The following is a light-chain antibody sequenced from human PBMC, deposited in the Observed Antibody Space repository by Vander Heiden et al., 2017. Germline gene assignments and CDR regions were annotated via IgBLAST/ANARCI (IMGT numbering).Light chain of an antibody. CDR2: GAS. CDR1: QSISRY. CDR3: QQSYTTPWT. J-gene: IGKJ1*01. Sequence: DVQMTQSPSSLSASVGDSVTITCRASQSISRYLNWFQQKPGKAPKLLIFGASGLDNGVPSRFSGTGSGTEFTLTISSLQPEDFATYFCQQSYTTPWTFGHGTKVEIK. V-gene: IGKV1-39*01.